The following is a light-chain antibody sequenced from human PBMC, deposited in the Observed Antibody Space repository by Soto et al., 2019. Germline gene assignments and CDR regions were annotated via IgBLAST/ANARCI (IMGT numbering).Light chain of an antibody. Sequence: DIQMTQSPSSLSASVGDRVTISCRASQSLGRRLTWYQQKPGEAPKLLIYETSNLQNGVPSRFSGSGSETDFTLTINSLQPEDFATYYCQQSFGPPYTFGHGTKLE. CDR2: ETS. J-gene: IGKJ2*01. CDR1: QSLGRR. CDR3: QQSFGPPYT. V-gene: IGKV1-39*01.